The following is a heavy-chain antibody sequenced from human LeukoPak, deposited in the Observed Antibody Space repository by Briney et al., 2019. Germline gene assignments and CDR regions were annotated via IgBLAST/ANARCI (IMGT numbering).Heavy chain of an antibody. CDR2: INPNSGGA. J-gene: IGHJ4*02. Sequence: ASVKVSCKASGYIFTDFYIHWVRQAPGQGLEWMGRINPNSGGANYAQKFQGRVTMTRDTSISTAYMELRRLTSDDTALYYCARVRFGDLAFDFWGQGTLVTVSS. CDR1: GYIFTDFY. D-gene: IGHD3-16*01. CDR3: ARVRFGDLAFDF. V-gene: IGHV1-2*06.